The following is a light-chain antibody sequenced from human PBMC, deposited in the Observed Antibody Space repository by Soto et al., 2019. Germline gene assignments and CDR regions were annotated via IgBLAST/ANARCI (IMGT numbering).Light chain of an antibody. CDR3: SSYAGSNNLV. V-gene: IGLV2-8*01. CDR2: EVT. J-gene: IGLJ2*01. CDR1: SSDVGGYHS. Sequence: QSVLTQPPSASGSPGQSVTISCTGTSSDVGGYHSVSWYQQHPGKAPKLLIFEVTKRPSGVPDRFYGSKSGNTASLTVSGLQAEDEADYYCSSYAGSNNLVFGGGTQLTVL.